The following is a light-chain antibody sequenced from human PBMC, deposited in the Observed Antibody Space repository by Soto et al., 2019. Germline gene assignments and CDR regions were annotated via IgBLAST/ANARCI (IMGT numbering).Light chain of an antibody. CDR1: SSDVGGYDY. Sequence: QSALTQPPSASGSPGQSVTISCTGTSSDVGGYDYVSWYQQHPGQAPKLMIYEVTKRPSGVPDRVSGSKSGNTASLTVSGLQAEDEADYYCSSYAGSSTLTFGGGTKLTVL. CDR3: SSYAGSSTLT. V-gene: IGLV2-8*01. J-gene: IGLJ2*01. CDR2: EVT.